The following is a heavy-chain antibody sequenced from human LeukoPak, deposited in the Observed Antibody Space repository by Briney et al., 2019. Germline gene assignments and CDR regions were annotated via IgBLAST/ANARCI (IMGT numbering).Heavy chain of an antibody. Sequence: PGGSLRLSCAASGFTFSSYAMSWVRQAPGKGLECASVISGGGGSTFYADSVKGRFTISRDNSKNTLYLQVNSLRAEDTAVYYCAKGELEYCSGSGCYAFDYWGQGTLVTVSS. D-gene: IGHD2-2*01. V-gene: IGHV3-23*01. CDR1: GFTFSSYA. J-gene: IGHJ4*02. CDR3: AKGELEYCSGSGCYAFDY. CDR2: ISGGGGST.